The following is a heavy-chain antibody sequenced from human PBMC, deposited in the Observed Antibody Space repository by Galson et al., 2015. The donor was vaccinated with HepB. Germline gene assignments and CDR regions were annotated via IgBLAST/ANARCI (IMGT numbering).Heavy chain of an antibody. CDR2: INPNSGGT. CDR3: AREPYSSGWYGEGTNYGMDV. J-gene: IGHJ6*02. CDR1: GYTFTGYY. Sequence: VKVSCKASGYTFTGYYMHWVRQAPGQGLEWMGWINPNSGGTNYAQKFQGWVTMTRDTSISTAYMELSRLRSDDTAVYYCAREPYSSGWYGEGTNYGMDVWGQGTTVTVSS. D-gene: IGHD6-19*01. V-gene: IGHV1-2*04.